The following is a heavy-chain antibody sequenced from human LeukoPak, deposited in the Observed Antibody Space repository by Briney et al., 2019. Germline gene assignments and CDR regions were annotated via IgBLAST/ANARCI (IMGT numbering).Heavy chain of an antibody. D-gene: IGHD5-24*01. Sequence: PGGSLRLSCAASGFTFSSYAMHWVRQAPGKGLEWVAVISYDGSNKYYADSVKGRFTISRDNSKNTLYLQMNSLGAEDTAVYYCARDLGWLQFSSFFDYWGQGTLVTVSS. J-gene: IGHJ4*02. CDR2: ISYDGSNK. CDR3: ARDLGWLQFSSFFDY. CDR1: GFTFSSYA. V-gene: IGHV3-30-3*01.